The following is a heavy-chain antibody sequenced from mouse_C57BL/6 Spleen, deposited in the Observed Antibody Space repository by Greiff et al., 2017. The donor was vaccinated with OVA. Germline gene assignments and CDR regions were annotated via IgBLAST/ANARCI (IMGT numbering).Heavy chain of an antibody. Sequence: EVQLQQSGPVLVKPGASVKMSCKASGYTFTDYYMNWVKQSHGKSLEWIGVINPYNGGTSYNQKFKGKATLTVDKSSSTAYMELNSLTSEDSAVYYCAREDGYDRFNYAMDYWGQGTSVTVSS. V-gene: IGHV1-19*01. CDR2: INPYNGGT. CDR1: GYTFTDYY. D-gene: IGHD2-2*01. CDR3: AREDGYDRFNYAMDY. J-gene: IGHJ4*01.